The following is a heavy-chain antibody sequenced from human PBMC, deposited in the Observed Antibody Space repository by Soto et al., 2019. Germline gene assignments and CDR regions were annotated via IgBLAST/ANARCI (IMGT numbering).Heavy chain of an antibody. D-gene: IGHD2-21*01. CDR1: GGAFSSSG. CDR2: VIPIFGTT. Sequence: QVQLVQSGAEMKKPGSSVRVSCKASGGAFSSSGISWVRQAPGQGLEWMAGVIPIFGTTKNAPKFQGRVTVSADDSTSTAYMELSSLRSEDTAVYFCARSRPQGLDFPGVIPWDALDVWGQGTLVTVSS. J-gene: IGHJ3*01. CDR3: ARSRPQGLDFPGVIPWDALDV. V-gene: IGHV1-69*01.